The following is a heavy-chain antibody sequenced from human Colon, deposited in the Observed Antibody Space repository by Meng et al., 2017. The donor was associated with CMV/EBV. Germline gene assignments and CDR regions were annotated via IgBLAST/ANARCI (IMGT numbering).Heavy chain of an antibody. CDR3: ARDMDTRSTPTWFSAFQY. CDR2: TYYRSKWNN. CDR1: SNSDG. V-gene: IGHV6-1*01. Sequence: SNSDGWSWIRQSPSRGLEWLRRTYYRSKWNNDYAVSVKSRITINPSTSKNQFSLQLNPVTPEDTAVYYCARDMDTRSTPTWFSAFQYWGQGTLVTVSS. D-gene: IGHD3-10*01. J-gene: IGHJ1*01.